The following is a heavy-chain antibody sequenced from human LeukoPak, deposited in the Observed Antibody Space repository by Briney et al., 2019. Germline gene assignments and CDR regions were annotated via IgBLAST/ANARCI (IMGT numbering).Heavy chain of an antibody. Sequence: PGGSLRLSCAASGFTFDDYAMHWVRQAPGKGLEWVSGISWNSGSIGYADSVKGRFTISRDNAKNTLYLQMNSLRAEDTAVYYCARDLISAFDIWGQGTMVTVSS. CDR2: ISWNSGSI. CDR1: GFTFDDYA. D-gene: IGHD3-16*01. V-gene: IGHV3-9*01. CDR3: ARDLISAFDI. J-gene: IGHJ3*02.